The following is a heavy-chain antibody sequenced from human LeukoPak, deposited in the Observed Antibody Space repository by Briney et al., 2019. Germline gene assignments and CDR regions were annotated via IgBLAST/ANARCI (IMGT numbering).Heavy chain of an antibody. CDR1: GFTFSSYA. Sequence: GSLRLSCAASGFTFSSYAMSWIRQPPGKGLEWIGEINHSGSTNYNPSLKSRVTISVDTSKNQFSLKLSSVTAADTAVYYCAGVPQLAADDYWGQGTLVTVSS. D-gene: IGHD6-6*01. CDR2: INHSGST. V-gene: IGHV4-34*01. CDR3: AGVPQLAADDY. J-gene: IGHJ4*02.